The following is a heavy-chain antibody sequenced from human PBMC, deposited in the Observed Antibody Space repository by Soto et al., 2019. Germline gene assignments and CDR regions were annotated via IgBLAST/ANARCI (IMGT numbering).Heavy chain of an antibody. J-gene: IGHJ5*02. CDR2: MYYRGST. CDR3: AKDQPPWYYDILTGPDNWFDP. CDR1: GVSISSYY. D-gene: IGHD3-9*01. V-gene: IGHV4-59*12. Sequence: SETLSLTCTVSGVSISSYYWSWIRQPPGKGLEWIGYMYYRGSTNYNPSLKSRVTISVDTSKNQFSLKLNSVTAEDTAVYYCAKDQPPWYYDILTGPDNWFDPWGQGTLVTVSS.